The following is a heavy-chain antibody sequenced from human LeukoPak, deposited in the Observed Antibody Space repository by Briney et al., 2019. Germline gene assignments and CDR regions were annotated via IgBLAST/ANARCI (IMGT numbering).Heavy chain of an antibody. V-gene: IGHV3-30*18. CDR1: GFTFSSYG. CDR2: ISYDGSNK. CDR3: AKENMYYYGSGIFDY. Sequence: GGSLRLSCAASGFTFSSYGMHWVRQAPGKGLEGVAVISYDGSNKYYADSVKGRFTISRDNSKNTLYLQMNSLRAEDTAVYYCAKENMYYYGSGIFDYWGQGTLVTVSS. J-gene: IGHJ4*02. D-gene: IGHD3-10*01.